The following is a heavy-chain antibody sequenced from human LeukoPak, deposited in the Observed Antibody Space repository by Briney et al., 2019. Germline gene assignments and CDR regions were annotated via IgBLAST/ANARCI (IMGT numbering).Heavy chain of an antibody. V-gene: IGHV3-30-3*01. J-gene: IGHJ4*02. CDR2: ISFDGSNR. CDR3: AREVVDYVWGSYRPRVFDY. CDR1: GFTFSSYA. Sequence: QTGVSLRLSCAASGFTFSSYAMHWVRQAPGKGLEWVALISFDGSNRYYADSVKGRFTISRDNSNNMLFLQMNSLRAEDTAVYYCAREVVDYVWGSYRPRVFDYWGQGTLVTVSS. D-gene: IGHD3-16*02.